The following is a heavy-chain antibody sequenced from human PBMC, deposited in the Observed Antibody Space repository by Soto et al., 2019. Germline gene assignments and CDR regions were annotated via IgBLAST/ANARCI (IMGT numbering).Heavy chain of an antibody. J-gene: IGHJ4*02. V-gene: IGHV1-69*06. CDR1: GGTFSSYA. Sequence: ASVKVSCKASGGTFSSYAISWVRQAPGQGLEWMGGIIPIFGTANYAQKFQGRVTITADKSTSTAYMELSSLRSEDTAVYYCASGYYDSSGYYQLFDYWGQGTLVTVSS. CDR3: ASGYYDSSGYYQLFDY. CDR2: IIPIFGTA. D-gene: IGHD3-22*01.